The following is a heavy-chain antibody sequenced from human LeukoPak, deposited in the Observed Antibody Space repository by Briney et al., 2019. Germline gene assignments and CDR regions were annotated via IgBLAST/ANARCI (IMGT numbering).Heavy chain of an antibody. Sequence: PSETLSLTRAVYGGSFSGYYWSWIRQPPGKGLEWIGEINHSGRTNYNPSLKSRVTISVDTSKNQFSLKLSSVTAADTAVYYCARGRRIQLWSRPDYYMDVWGKGTTVTVSS. CDR2: INHSGRT. V-gene: IGHV4-34*01. J-gene: IGHJ6*03. CDR1: GGSFSGYY. D-gene: IGHD5-18*01. CDR3: ARGRRIQLWSRPDYYMDV.